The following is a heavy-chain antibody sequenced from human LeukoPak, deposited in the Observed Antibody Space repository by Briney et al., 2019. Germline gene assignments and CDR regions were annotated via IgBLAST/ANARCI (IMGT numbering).Heavy chain of an antibody. CDR2: IHYDGSNK. Sequence: GGSLRLSCAASGFIFSTFGMHWVRQAPGKGLEWVAFIHYDGSNKYYGDSVKGRFTISRDNSKNTLYLEMNSLRVEDTAVYYCAKRDYVDVWGKGTTVTVSS. J-gene: IGHJ6*03. CDR3: AKRDYVDV. V-gene: IGHV3-30*02. CDR1: GFIFSTFG.